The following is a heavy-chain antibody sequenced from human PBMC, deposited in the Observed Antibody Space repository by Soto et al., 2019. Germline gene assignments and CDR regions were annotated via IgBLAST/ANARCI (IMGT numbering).Heavy chain of an antibody. CDR1: GFTFSSYG. V-gene: IGHV3-30*18. CDR2: ISYDGSNK. J-gene: IGHJ4*02. Sequence: QVQLVESGGGVVQPGRSLRLSCAASGFTFSSYGMHWVRQAPGKGLECVAVISYDGSNKYYADSVKGRFTISRDNSKNTLYLQMNSLRAEDTAVYYCANDNSDYWGQGTLVTVSS. D-gene: IGHD1-20*01. CDR3: ANDNSDY.